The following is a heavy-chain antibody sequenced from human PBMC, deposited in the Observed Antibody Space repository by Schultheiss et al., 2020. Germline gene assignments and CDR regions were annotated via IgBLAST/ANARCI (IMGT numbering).Heavy chain of an antibody. CDR2: IYYSGST. Sequence: SQTLSLTCTVSGGSISSGSYYWGWIRQPPGKGLEWIGSIYYSGSTYYNPSLKSRVTISVDTSKNQFSLKLSSVTAADTAVYYCARVTRETGTIYYMDVWGKGTTVTVSS. CDR1: GGSISSGSYY. J-gene: IGHJ6*03. CDR3: ARVTRETGTIYYMDV. D-gene: IGHD1-7*01. V-gene: IGHV4-39*07.